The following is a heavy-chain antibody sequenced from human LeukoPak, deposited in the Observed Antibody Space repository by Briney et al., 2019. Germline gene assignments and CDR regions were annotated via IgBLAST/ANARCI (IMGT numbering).Heavy chain of an antibody. CDR3: ARATRGGYDGYFDF. Sequence: SGGSLRLSCAASGFTFSSYEMNWVRQAPGKGLEWVSYISSSGSTIYYADSVKGRFTISRDNAKNSLYLQMNSLRAEDTAVYYCARATRGGYDGYFDFWGQGTLVTVSS. CDR2: ISSSGSTI. CDR1: GFTFSSYE. D-gene: IGHD5-12*01. J-gene: IGHJ4*02. V-gene: IGHV3-48*03.